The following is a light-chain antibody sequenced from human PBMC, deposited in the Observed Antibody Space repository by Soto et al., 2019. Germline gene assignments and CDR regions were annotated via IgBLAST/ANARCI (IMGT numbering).Light chain of an antibody. CDR1: NIGSKT. V-gene: IGLV3-9*01. J-gene: IGLJ2*01. CDR3: QMWDSSTVV. CDR2: RDS. Sequence: SYELTQPLSVSVALGQTATITCGGNNIGSKTVHWYQQKPGQAPVLVIYRDSNRPSGIPERFSGSNSGNTATLTISRAQAGDEADYYCQMWDSSTVVFGGGTKSPS.